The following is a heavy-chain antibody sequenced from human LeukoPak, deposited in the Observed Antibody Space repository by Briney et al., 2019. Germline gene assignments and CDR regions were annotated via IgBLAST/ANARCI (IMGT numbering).Heavy chain of an antibody. CDR1: GGSISNYY. Sequence: SETLSLTCSVSGGSISNYYWSWIRQPPGKGLEWIGYIYYSGSTNYNPSLKSRVTISVDTSKNQFSLKLSSVTAADTAVYYCARQGSGSARDWGQGTLVTVSS. CDR2: IYYSGST. D-gene: IGHD6-19*01. V-gene: IGHV4-59*08. CDR3: ARQGSGSARD. J-gene: IGHJ4*02.